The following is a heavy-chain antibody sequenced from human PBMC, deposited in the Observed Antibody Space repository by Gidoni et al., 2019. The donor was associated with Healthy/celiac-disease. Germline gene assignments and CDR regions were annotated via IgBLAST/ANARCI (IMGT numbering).Heavy chain of an antibody. CDR2: INPSGST. CDR1: GGSFSGYY. J-gene: IGHJ6*02. Sequence: QVQLQQWGAGLLKPSETLSLTCAVYGGSFSGYYWSWIRQPPGKGLEWIGEINPSGSTNYNPSLKSRVTRSVDTSKNQFSLKRSSVTAADTAVYYCARGPDYGMDVWGQGTTVTVSS. CDR3: ARGPDYGMDV. V-gene: IGHV4-34*01.